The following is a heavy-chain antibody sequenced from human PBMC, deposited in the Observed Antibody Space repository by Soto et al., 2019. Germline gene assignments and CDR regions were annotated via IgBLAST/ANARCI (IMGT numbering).Heavy chain of an antibody. J-gene: IGHJ5*02. CDR1: GYPFSDNQ. CDR3: ARKHSLDYIRWGLDP. D-gene: IGHD4-4*01. CDR2: INPKSDDT. Sequence: ASVKVSCKASGYPFSDNQIHWLRRAPGQGLEWRGRINPKSDDTNYAQKFQGRVTMTRDTSIDTAYLELTGLTSDDTATYYCARKHSLDYIRWGLDPWGRGTLVTVSS. V-gene: IGHV1-2*02.